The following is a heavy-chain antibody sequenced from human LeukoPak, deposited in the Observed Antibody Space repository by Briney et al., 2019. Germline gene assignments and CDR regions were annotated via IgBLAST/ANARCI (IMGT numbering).Heavy chain of an antibody. D-gene: IGHD3-10*01. Sequence: SETLSLTCDVSGGSIDSTNWWNWVRQPPGKGLEWIGEIHHDGRINYNPSLKSRVTISVDTSKNQFSLKLSSVTAADTALYYCARGYGSGSHYFDYWGQGSLVTVSS. V-gene: IGHV4/OR15-8*01. J-gene: IGHJ4*02. CDR3: ARGYGSGSHYFDY. CDR1: GGSIDSTNW. CDR2: IHHDGRI.